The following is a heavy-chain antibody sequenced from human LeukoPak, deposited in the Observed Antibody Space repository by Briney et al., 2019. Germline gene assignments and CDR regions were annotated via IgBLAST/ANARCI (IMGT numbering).Heavy chain of an antibody. Sequence: ASVKVSCKASGYTFTSYAMNWVRQVPGQGLEWMGWINPNSGGTNYAQKFQGRVTMTRDTSISTAYMELSRLRSDDTAVYYCAREFHDILTGYYSHGWFDPWGQGTLVTVSS. CDR3: AREFHDILTGYYSHGWFDP. V-gene: IGHV1-2*02. J-gene: IGHJ5*02. CDR1: GYTFTSYA. D-gene: IGHD3-9*01. CDR2: INPNSGGT.